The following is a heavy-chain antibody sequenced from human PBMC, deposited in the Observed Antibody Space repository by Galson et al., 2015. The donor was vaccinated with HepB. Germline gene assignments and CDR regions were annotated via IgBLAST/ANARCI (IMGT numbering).Heavy chain of an antibody. V-gene: IGHV5-51*01. D-gene: IGHD1-26*01. CDR1: GYIFSNYW. CDR2: IYPGDSDT. Sequence: QSGAEVKKPGESLKISCKGSGYIFSNYWIAWVRQMPGKGLEWMGVIYPGDSDTRYSPSFQGQVTISADKSISTAYLQWNSLKASDTAMYYCARHFSSGSYGSLQAFHYWGQGTLVTVSS. CDR3: ARHFSSGSYGSLQAFHY. J-gene: IGHJ4*02.